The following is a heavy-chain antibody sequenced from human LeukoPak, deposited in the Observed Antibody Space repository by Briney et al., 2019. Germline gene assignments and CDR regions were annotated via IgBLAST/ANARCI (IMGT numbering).Heavy chain of an antibody. CDR1: GFTFSDYY. CDR3: ARDQSPYSSSWYEGDY. CDR2: ISSSGSTI. D-gene: IGHD6-13*01. V-gene: IGHV3-11*01. Sequence: GGSLRLSCAASGFTFSDYYMSWIRQAPGKGLEWVPYISSSGSTIYYADSVKGRFTISRDNAKNSLYLQMNSLRAEDTAVYYCARDQSPYSSSWYEGDYWGQGTLVTVSS. J-gene: IGHJ4*02.